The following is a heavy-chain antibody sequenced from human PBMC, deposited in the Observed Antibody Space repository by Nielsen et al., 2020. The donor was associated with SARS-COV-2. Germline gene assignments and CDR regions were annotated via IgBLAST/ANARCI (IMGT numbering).Heavy chain of an antibody. CDR1: GFTFGDYA. J-gene: IGHJ3*02. CDR2: IRSKAYGGTT. D-gene: IGHD3-3*01. Sequence: GGSLRLSCTASGFTFGDYAMSWVRQAPGKGLEWVGFIRSKAYGGTTEYAASVKGRFTISRDDSKSIAYLQMNSLKTEDTAVYYCTRHDFWSGYYFDIWGQGTMVTVSS. V-gene: IGHV3-49*04. CDR3: TRHDFWSGYYFDI.